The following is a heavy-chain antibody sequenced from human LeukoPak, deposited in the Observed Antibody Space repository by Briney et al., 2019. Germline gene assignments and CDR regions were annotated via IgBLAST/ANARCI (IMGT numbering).Heavy chain of an antibody. V-gene: IGHV1-69*13. CDR1: GGTFSSYA. Sequence: ASVKVSCKASGGTFSSYAISWVRQAPGQGLEWMGRIIPIFGIANYAQKFQGRVTITADESTSTAYMELSSLRSEDAAVYHCAREKGDIVVVPAARSWFDPWGQGTLVTVSS. D-gene: IGHD2-2*01. CDR2: IIPIFGIA. CDR3: AREKGDIVVVPAARSWFDP. J-gene: IGHJ5*02.